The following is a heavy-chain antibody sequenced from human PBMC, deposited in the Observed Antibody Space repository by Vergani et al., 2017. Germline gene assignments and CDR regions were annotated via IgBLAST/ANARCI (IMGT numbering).Heavy chain of an antibody. J-gene: IGHJ4*02. D-gene: IGHD3-22*01. CDR2: ISYDGSNK. CDR1: GFTFSSYG. Sequence: QVQLVESGGGVVQPGRSLRLSCAASGFTFSSYGMHWVRQAPGKGLEWVAVISYDGSNKYYADSVKGRFTISRDNSKNTLYLQMNSLRAEDTAVYYCAREGWDDSSGYYTYYFDYWGQGTLVTVSS. CDR3: AREGWDDSSGYYTYYFDY. V-gene: IGHV3-30*03.